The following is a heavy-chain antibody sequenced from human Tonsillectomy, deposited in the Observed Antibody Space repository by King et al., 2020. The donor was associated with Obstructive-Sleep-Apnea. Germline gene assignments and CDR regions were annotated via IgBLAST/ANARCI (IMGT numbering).Heavy chain of an antibody. CDR3: ARDSKTAPPYYAFDI. V-gene: IGHV4-31*03. Sequence: VQLQESGPGLVKPSQTLSLTCTVSGGSISSGGYYWSWIRQHPGKGLEWIGYIYYSGRTYYNPSLKRRVTISVDTSKNQFSRKLSSVTAADTAVYYCARDSKTAPPYYAFDIWGQGTMVTVSS. CDR1: GGSISSGGYY. J-gene: IGHJ3*02. CDR2: IYYSGRT. D-gene: IGHD1-26*01.